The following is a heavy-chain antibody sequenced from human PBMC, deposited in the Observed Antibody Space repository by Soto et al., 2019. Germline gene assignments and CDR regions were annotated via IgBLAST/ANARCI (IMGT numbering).Heavy chain of an antibody. Sequence: EVQLLESGGDLVQPGGSLRFSCAASGFTFSSYAMSWVRQTPGKGLEWVSGISASGGSTYYADSVKGRFTISRDNSKNTLYLQMNSLRAEDTAVYDCAKDVGMGGGSWDYREKGTLVSVYS. CDR3: AKDVGMGGGSWDY. CDR2: ISASGGST. J-gene: IGHJ4*02. CDR1: GFTFSSYA. D-gene: IGHD2-15*01. V-gene: IGHV3-23*01.